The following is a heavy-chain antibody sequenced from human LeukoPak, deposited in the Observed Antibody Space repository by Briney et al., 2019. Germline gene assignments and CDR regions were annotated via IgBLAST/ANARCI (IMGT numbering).Heavy chain of an antibody. CDR1: GGSFSGYY. V-gene: IGHV4-34*01. J-gene: IGHJ4*02. Sequence: SETLSLTCAVYGGSFSGYYWSWIRQPPGKGLEWIGEINHSGSTNYNPSLKSRVTISVDTSKNQFSLKLSSVTAADTVVYYCARRRSLSRYFDYWGQGTLVTVSS. CDR3: ARRRSLSRYFDY. CDR2: INHSGST.